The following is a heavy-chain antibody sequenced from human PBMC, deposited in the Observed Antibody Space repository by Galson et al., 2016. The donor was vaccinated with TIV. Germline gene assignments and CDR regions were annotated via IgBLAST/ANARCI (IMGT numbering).Heavy chain of an antibody. V-gene: IGHV5-51*01. CDR2: IYPDDSDT. CDR3: ARNRIRAFFAFDF. D-gene: IGHD3-10*01. CDR1: GYSFTNYW. Sequence: QSGAEVKKPGESLKISCKGSGYSFTNYWIAWVRQMPGKGLEWMGIIYPDDSDTRYSPSFRGHVTISTDNSISTAYLQWNSLEASDTAIYYCARNRIRAFFAFDFWGQGTVATVSS. J-gene: IGHJ3*01.